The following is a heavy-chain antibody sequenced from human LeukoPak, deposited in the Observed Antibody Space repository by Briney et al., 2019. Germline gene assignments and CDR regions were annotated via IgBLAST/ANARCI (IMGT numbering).Heavy chain of an antibody. CDR2: MDGSSRAI. CDR3: ARKLAF. Sequence: GGFLRLSCAASGFTFSSYGMSWVRQAPGKGLEWVSYMDGSSRAIHYAASVQGRFTVSRDNAKNSLFLQMNSLRGEDTGVYFCARKLAFWGQGTLVTVSS. CDR1: GFTFSSYG. J-gene: IGHJ4*02. V-gene: IGHV3-48*01.